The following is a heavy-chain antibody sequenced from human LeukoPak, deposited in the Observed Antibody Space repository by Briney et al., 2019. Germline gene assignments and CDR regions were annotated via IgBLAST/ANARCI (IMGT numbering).Heavy chain of an antibody. CDR3: ARVGKGGSWEFDY. V-gene: IGHV3-64*01. CDR1: GFTFSSYA. CDR2: ISSNGGST. J-gene: IGHJ4*02. Sequence: GGSLRLSCAASGFTFSSYAMHWVRQAPGKGLEYVSAISSNGGSTYYANSVKGRFTISRDNSKNTLYLQMGSLRAEDMAVYYCARVGKGGSWEFDYWGQGTLVTVSS. D-gene: IGHD6-13*01.